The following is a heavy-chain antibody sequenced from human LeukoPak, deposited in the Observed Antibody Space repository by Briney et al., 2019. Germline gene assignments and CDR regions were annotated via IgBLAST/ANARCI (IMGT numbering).Heavy chain of an antibody. J-gene: IGHJ6*03. CDR1: GGTFSSYA. V-gene: IGHV1-69*13. D-gene: IGHD3-9*01. Sequence: SVKVSCKASGGTFSSYAISWVRQAPGQGLEWMGGIIPIFGTANYAQKFQGRVTITADESTSTAYMELSSLRSEDTAVYYCAREHYDILTGYYRLPNYYYYYMDVWGKGTTVTISS. CDR2: IIPIFGTA. CDR3: AREHYDILTGYYRLPNYYYYYMDV.